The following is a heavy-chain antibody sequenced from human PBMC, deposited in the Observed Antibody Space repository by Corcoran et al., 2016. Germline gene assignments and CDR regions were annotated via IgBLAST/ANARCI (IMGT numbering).Heavy chain of an antibody. D-gene: IGHD1-26*01. CDR3: ARWGGSPPVDN. J-gene: IGHJ4*02. CDR2: ITHTGSI. Sequence: QVQLQQWGAGLLKPSETLSLTCAVYGGSFSGYHYVWIRQPPGKGLEWIGEITHTGSINYNPSRESRATISVDTTKNQVSLRLRSVTAADSAVYYCARWGGSPPVDNWGQGTLVTVSS. CDR1: GGSFSGYH. V-gene: IGHV4-34*01.